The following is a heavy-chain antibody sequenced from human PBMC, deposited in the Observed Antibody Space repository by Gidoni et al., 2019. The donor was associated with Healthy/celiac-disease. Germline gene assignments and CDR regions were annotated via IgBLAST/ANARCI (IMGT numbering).Heavy chain of an antibody. D-gene: IGHD3-10*01. CDR3: ARGGGLYGSGSYPGY. Sequence: QVQLQQWGAGLLKPSETLSLTCAVYGGSFSGYYWSWIRQPPGKGLEWIGEINHSGSTNYNPSLKSRVTISVDTSKNQFSLKLSSVTAADTAVYYCARGGGLYGSGSYPGYWGQGTLVTVSS. J-gene: IGHJ4*02. V-gene: IGHV4-34*01. CDR1: GGSFSGYY. CDR2: INHSGST.